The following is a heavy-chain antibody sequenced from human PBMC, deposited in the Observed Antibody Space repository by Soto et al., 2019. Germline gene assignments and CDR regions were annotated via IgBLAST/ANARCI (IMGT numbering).Heavy chain of an antibody. J-gene: IGHJ4*02. CDR1: GGSISSGDYY. Sequence: PSETLSLTCTVSGGSISSGDYYWSWIRQPPGKGLEWIGYIYYSGSTYYNPSLKSRVTISVDTSKNQFSLKLSSVTAADTAVYYCARGAYCSSCYHYWGQGTLVTVSS. V-gene: IGHV4-30-4*01. CDR2: IYYSGST. D-gene: IGHD2-2*01. CDR3: ARGAYCSSCYHY.